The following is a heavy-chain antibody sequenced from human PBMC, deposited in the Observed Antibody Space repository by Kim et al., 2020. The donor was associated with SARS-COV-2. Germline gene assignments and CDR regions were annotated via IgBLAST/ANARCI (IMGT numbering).Heavy chain of an antibody. J-gene: IGHJ1*01. CDR1: GGSISSTSYY. CDR2: FYYSGSP. CDR3: ASDSAGYFQNLEYFQH. V-gene: IGHV4-39*01. Sequence: SETLSLTCTVSGGSISSTSYYWGWIRQPPGKGLEWTGSFYYSGSPYYNPSLKSRLTISVDTSKNQFSLKLSSVTAADTAVYYCASDSAGYFQNLEYFQHWGQGTLVTVSS. D-gene: IGHD3-22*01.